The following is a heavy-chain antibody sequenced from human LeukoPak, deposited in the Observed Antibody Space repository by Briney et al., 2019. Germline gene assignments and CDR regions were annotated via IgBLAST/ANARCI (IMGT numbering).Heavy chain of an antibody. V-gene: IGHV4-39*01. Sequence: SETLSLTCTVSGGSISISSYYWGWIRQPPGKGLEWIGSIYYSGSTYYNPSLKSRVTISVDTSKNQFSLKLSSVTAADTAVYYCARLPGEWELLAFDYWGQGTLVTVSS. CDR3: ARLPGEWELLAFDY. D-gene: IGHD1-26*01. CDR1: GGSISISSYY. J-gene: IGHJ4*02. CDR2: IYYSGST.